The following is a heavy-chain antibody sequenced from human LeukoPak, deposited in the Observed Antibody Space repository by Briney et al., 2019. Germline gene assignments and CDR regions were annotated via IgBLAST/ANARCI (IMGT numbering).Heavy chain of an antibody. V-gene: IGHV3-21*01. D-gene: IGHD6-19*01. CDR1: GFTFRSDS. J-gene: IGHJ4*02. CDR3: ASVAKAVAGTLDY. CDR2: IINSSRYI. Sequence: PGRPLRLSCAASGFTFRSDSTNWVRQAPRKGLEWVSSIINSSRYIYYANSLKGRVTISTDNTTNTLYLQMHSLRPEHTAVYYTASVAKAVAGTLDYWGQETLLTVSS.